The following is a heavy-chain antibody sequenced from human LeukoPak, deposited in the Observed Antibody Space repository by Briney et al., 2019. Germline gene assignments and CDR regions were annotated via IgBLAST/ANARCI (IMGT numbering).Heavy chain of an antibody. J-gene: IGHJ5*02. V-gene: IGHV4-34*01. CDR2: INHSGST. D-gene: IGHD6-19*01. CDR1: GGSFSGYY. CDR3: ARHVFGYSSGHNWFDP. Sequence: SETLSLTCAVYGGSFSGYYWSWIRQPPGKGLEWIGEINHSGSTNYNPSLKSRVTISVDTSKNQFSLKLSSVTAADTAVYYCARHVFGYSSGHNWFDPWGQGTLVTVSS.